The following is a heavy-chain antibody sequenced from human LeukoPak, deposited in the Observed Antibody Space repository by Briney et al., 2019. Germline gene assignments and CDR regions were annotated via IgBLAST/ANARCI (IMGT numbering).Heavy chain of an antibody. D-gene: IGHD6-13*01. J-gene: IGHJ4*02. Sequence: ASVKVSCKASGYTFSGYYMHWVRQAPGQGLEWMGWINPNSGGTNYAQKFQGRVTMTRDTSISTAYMELSRLRSDDTAVYYCARVPLGYSSLVYWGQGTLVTVSS. CDR1: GYTFSGYY. CDR2: INPNSGGT. CDR3: ARVPLGYSSLVY. V-gene: IGHV1-2*02.